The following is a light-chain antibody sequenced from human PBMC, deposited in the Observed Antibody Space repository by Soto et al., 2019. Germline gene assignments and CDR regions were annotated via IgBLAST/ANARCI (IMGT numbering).Light chain of an antibody. Sequence: DIQMTQSPSTLSGSVGDRVTITCRASQTISSWLARYQQKPGKAPKLLIYKASTLKSGVPSRFSGNGSGTEFTLTISSLQPDDFATYYCQHYNSYSEAFGQGTKVDIK. CDR2: KAS. V-gene: IGKV1-5*03. CDR1: QTISSW. J-gene: IGKJ1*01. CDR3: QHYNSYSEA.